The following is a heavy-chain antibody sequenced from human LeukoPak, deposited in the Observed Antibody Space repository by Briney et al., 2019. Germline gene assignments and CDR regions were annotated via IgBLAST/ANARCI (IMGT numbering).Heavy chain of an antibody. CDR2: INHNGNVN. Sequence: GSLRLSCAASGITFSSYWKNWARQAPGEGLEWVASINHNGNVNYYVDSVKGRFTISRDNAKNSLYLQMSNLRAEDTAVYFCARGGGLDVWGQGATVTVSS. CDR3: ARGGGLDV. CDR1: GITFSSYW. J-gene: IGHJ6*02. V-gene: IGHV3-7*03. D-gene: IGHD3-16*01.